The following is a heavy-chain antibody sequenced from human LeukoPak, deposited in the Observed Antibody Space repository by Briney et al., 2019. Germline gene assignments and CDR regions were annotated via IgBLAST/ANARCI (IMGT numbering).Heavy chain of an antibody. V-gene: IGHV3-7*05. Sequence: GGSLRLSCAASGFTFSNYAMSWVRQAPGKGLEWVANIKPDGSEKYYVDSVKGRFTISRDNAKNSLYLQMNSLRAEDTAVYYCAKEGTPWGQGTLVTVSS. CDR2: IKPDGSEK. CDR1: GFTFSNYA. CDR3: AKEGTP. J-gene: IGHJ5*02. D-gene: IGHD3-10*01.